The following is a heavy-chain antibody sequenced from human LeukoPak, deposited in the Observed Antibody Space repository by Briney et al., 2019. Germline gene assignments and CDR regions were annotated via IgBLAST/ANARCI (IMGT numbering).Heavy chain of an antibody. V-gene: IGHV1-18*01. D-gene: IGHD3-22*01. CDR3: AREAYYFDSSYPLVAY. J-gene: IGHJ4*02. CDR1: GYTFTSYG. CDR2: ISAYNGNT. Sequence: ASVKVSCKASGYTFTSYGISWVRQAPGQGLEWMGWISAYNGNTNYAQKLQGRVTMTTDTSTSTAYMELSGLRSDDTAVYYCAREAYYFDSSYPLVAYWGQGTLVTVSS.